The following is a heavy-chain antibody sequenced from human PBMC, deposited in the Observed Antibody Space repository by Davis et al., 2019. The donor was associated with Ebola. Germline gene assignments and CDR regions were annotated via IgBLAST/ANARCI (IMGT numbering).Heavy chain of an antibody. V-gene: IGHV3-53*01. CDR2: IYSGGST. J-gene: IGHJ6*03. Sequence: AASLKLSSAASGFTVSSNYMSWVRQAPGNGLEWVSVIYSGGSTYYADSVKGRFTISRDNSKNTLYLQMNSLRAEDTAVYYCARGGRWYDILTEASLMDVWGTGTTVTVSS. CDR3: ARGGRWYDILTEASLMDV. D-gene: IGHD3-9*01. CDR1: GFTVSSNY.